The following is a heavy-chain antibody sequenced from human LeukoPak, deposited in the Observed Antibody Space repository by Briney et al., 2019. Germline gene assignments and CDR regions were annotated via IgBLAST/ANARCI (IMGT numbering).Heavy chain of an antibody. CDR1: GFTFSNYD. V-gene: IGHV3-13*01. Sequence: GGSLRLSCAASGFTFSNYDMHWVRHVTGKGLEWVSAIGAAGDTYYPDSMKGRFTISRDNAKNSLELQMNSLSAGDTAVYYCARWDSGRYPDWGQGTLVTVSS. CDR2: IGAAGDT. CDR3: ARWDSGRYPD. D-gene: IGHD3-10*01. J-gene: IGHJ4*02.